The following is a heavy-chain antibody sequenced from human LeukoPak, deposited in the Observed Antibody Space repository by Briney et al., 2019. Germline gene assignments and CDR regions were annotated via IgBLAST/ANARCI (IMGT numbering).Heavy chain of an antibody. D-gene: IGHD6-13*01. J-gene: IGHJ5*02. CDR1: GGSFSGYY. CDR3: ARARSWYSRGWFDP. Sequence: PSETLPLTCAVYGGSFSGYYWSWIRQPPGKGLEWIGEINHSGSTNYNPSLKSRVTISVDTSKNQFSLKLSSVTAADTAVYYCARARSWYSRGWFDPWGQGTLVTVSS. CDR2: INHSGST. V-gene: IGHV4-34*01.